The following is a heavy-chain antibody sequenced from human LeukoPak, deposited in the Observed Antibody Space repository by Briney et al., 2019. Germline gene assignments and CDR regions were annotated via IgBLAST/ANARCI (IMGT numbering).Heavy chain of an antibody. V-gene: IGHV4-30-4*01. D-gene: IGHD5-12*01. J-gene: IGHJ4*02. CDR2: IYYSGST. CDR1: GGSISSGDYY. Sequence: SETLSLTCTVSGGSISSGDYYWSWIRQPPGKGLEWIGYIYYSGSTYYNPSLKSRVTISVDTSKNQFSLKLSSVTAADTAVYYCARFPIWLRGTLFDYWGQGTLVTVSS. CDR3: ARFPIWLRGTLFDY.